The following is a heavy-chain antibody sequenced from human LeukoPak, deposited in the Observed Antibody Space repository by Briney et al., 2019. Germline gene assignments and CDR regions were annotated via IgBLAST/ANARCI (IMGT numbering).Heavy chain of an antibody. CDR2: INGDGGST. V-gene: IGHV3-43*02. D-gene: IGHD5-18*01. CDR3: AKDQPERGYSYGEIDY. J-gene: IGHJ4*02. CDR1: GFTFDDYA. Sequence: GGSLRLSCAASGFTFDDYAMHWVRQAPGKGLEWVSLINGDGGSTYYADSVKGRFTISRDNTKNSLYLQMNSLRTEDTALYYCAKDQPERGYSYGEIDYWGQGTLVTVSS.